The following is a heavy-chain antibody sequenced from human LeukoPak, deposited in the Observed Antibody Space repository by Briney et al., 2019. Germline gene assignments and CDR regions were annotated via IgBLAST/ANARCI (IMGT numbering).Heavy chain of an antibody. CDR2: FDPEDGET. J-gene: IGHJ4*02. V-gene: IGHV1-24*01. Sequence: ASVKVSCKVSGYTLTELSMHWVRQAPGKGLEWMAGFDPEDGETIYAQKFQGRVTMTEDTSTDTAYTELSSLRSEDTAVYYCATVPMVRGVIYRYYFDYWGQGTLVTVSS. CDR1: GYTLTELS. D-gene: IGHD3-10*01. CDR3: ATVPMVRGVIYRYYFDY.